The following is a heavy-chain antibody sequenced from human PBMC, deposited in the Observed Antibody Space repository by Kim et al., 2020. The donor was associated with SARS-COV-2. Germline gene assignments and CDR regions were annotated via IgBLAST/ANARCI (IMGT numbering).Heavy chain of an antibody. CDR1: GLTFSTYG. V-gene: IGHV3-23*01. CDR2: ISGSGDST. CDR3: AKDFGYSGFDY. J-gene: IGHJ4*02. Sequence: GGSLRLSCAASGLTFSTYGMTWVRQAPGKGLEWVSTISGSGDSTYYADSVKGRFTISRDNSKNTLYLQMNSLRGEDTALYYCAKDFGYSGFDYWGQGALVTFSS. D-gene: IGHD5-12*01.